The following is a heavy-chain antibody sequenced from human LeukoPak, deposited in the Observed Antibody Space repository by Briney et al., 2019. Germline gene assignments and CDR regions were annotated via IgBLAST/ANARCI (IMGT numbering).Heavy chain of an antibody. V-gene: IGHV4-59*08. Sequence: PSETLSLTCTVSGGSISSYYWSWIRQPPGKGLEWIGYIYYSGSTNYNPSLKSRVTISVDTSKNQFSLKLSSVTAADTAVYYCARHGPHSSSWYQYFQHWGQGTLVTVSS. CDR1: GGSISSYY. D-gene: IGHD6-13*01. CDR3: ARHGPHSSSWYQYFQH. J-gene: IGHJ1*01. CDR2: IYYSGST.